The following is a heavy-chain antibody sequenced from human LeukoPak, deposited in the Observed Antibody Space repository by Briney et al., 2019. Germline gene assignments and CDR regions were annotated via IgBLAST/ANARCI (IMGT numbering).Heavy chain of an antibody. D-gene: IGHD7-27*01. CDR2: ISPNGGST. J-gene: IGHJ4*02. CDR1: GFSFSSFY. V-gene: IGHV1-46*01. CDR3: ARDWGAPNCFDY. Sequence: ASVKVSCKTSGFSFSSFYIHWVRQGPGQGLEWMGLISPNGGSTRLAQKFQGRVTMTSDMATSTVYMELSSLRSEDAAVYYCARDWGAPNCFDYWGQGSLIIVSS.